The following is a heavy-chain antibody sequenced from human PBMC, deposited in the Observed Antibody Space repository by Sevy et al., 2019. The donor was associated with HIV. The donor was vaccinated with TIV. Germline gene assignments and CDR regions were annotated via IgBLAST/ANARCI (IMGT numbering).Heavy chain of an antibody. CDR1: GGSINSDH. CDR3: ARRNDFDI. V-gene: IGHV4-59*08. Sequence: LSLTCTVSGGSINSDHWNWIRQPPGKGLEWIGYVYYTGGTNYNPSLKNRVTISVDRTKNQFSLKLTSVTAADTAVYYCARRNDFDIWGQRTMVTVSS. CDR2: VYYTGGT. J-gene: IGHJ3*02.